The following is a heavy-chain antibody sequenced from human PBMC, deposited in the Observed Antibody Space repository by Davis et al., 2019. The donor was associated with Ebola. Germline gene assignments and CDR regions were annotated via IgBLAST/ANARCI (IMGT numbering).Heavy chain of an antibody. CDR1: GVSFNSNA. V-gene: IGHV3-23*01. CDR3: AIPDCSGANCYSVYIKN. D-gene: IGHD2-15*01. Sequence: GESLKISCAASGVSFNSNAMSWVRQAPGKGLEWVSAISGSGGSTYYADSVKGRLTISRDNSNNLLYLQMNSLRAEDTAVYYCAIPDCSGANCYSVYIKNWGQGTLVTVSS. J-gene: IGHJ4*02. CDR2: ISGSGGST.